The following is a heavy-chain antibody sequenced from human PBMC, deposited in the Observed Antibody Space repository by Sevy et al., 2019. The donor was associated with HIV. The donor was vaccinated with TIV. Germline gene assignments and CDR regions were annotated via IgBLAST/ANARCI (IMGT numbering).Heavy chain of an antibody. V-gene: IGHV3-48*03. Sequence: GGSLRLSCAASGFTFSSYEMNWVRQAPGKGLEWVSYISSSGRTIYYADSMKGRFTISRDNAKNSLYLQMKSLRAEDTAVYYCARVYYYGSGTDPRNDAFDIWGQGTMVTVSS. CDR1: GFTFSSYE. CDR2: ISSSGRTI. J-gene: IGHJ3*02. D-gene: IGHD3-10*01. CDR3: ARVYYYGSGTDPRNDAFDI.